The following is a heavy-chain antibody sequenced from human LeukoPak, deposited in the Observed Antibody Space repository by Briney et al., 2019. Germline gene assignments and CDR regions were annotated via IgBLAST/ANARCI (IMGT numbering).Heavy chain of an antibody. Sequence: GGSLRLSCAASGFTFSDYYMSWIRQAPGKGLEWVSYISSSGSTIYYADSVKGRFTISRDNAKNSLYLQMNSLRAEDTAVYFCARDPYLLRSNEYSSGMDVWGQGTTVTVSS. J-gene: IGHJ6*02. D-gene: IGHD3-16*01. V-gene: IGHV3-11*04. CDR1: GFTFSDYY. CDR2: ISSSGSTI. CDR3: ARDPYLLRSNEYSSGMDV.